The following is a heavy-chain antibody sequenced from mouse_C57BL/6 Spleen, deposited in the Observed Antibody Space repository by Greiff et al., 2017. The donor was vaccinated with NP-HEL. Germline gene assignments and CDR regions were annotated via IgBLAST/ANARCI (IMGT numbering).Heavy chain of an antibody. V-gene: IGHV14-2*01. Sequence: EVQLQQSGAELVKPGASVKLSCTASGFNIKDYFMHWVKQRPEQGLEWIGRIDPGDGETKYATKFQGKATITADTSSNTAYLQLSSLTSEDTAVYYCARTFTYYFDDWGQGTTLTVSS. CDR3: ARTFTYYFDD. CDR1: GFNIKDYF. J-gene: IGHJ2*01. CDR2: IDPGDGET.